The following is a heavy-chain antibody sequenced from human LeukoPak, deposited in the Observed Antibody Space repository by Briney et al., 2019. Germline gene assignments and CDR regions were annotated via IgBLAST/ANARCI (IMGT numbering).Heavy chain of an antibody. J-gene: IGHJ4*02. Sequence: GESLQSSSKASGYIFTNYWIGWVRQMPGKGLEWMGIIYPRDSDTRYSPSFQGQVTVSADKSISTAYLQWNTLEASDTAMYYCARRLYCGYDFDFWGQATLVTVSS. CDR3: ARRLYCGYDFDF. CDR2: IYPRDSDT. CDR1: GYIFTNYW. D-gene: IGHD5-12*01. V-gene: IGHV5-51*01.